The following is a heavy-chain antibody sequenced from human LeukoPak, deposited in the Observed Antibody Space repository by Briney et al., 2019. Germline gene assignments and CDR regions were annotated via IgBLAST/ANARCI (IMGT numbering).Heavy chain of an antibody. CDR2: INNDGSST. CDR3: ARAGPNWRIDY. D-gene: IGHD2-8*01. V-gene: IGHV3-74*01. J-gene: IGHJ4*02. Sequence: GGSLRLSCAASGFTASGSWIHWVRQAPGKGLLWVSLINNDGSSTTYADSVKGRFTISRDNAKNTLYLQMNSLRVDDTAMYYCARAGPNWRIDYWGQGTLVTVSS. CDR1: GFTASGSW.